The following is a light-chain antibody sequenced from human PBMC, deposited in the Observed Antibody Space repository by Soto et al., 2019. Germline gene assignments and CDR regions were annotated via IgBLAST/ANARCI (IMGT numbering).Light chain of an antibody. Sequence: QSALTQPASVSGSPGQSITISCTGTSTNVGTYNLVSWYQQHPGKAPKLIIYEGLKRPSGISNRFSGSKSGNTASLTISGLQTEDESDYYCCSYAGNSSFVFGPGTKLT. V-gene: IGLV2-23*01. CDR3: CSYAGNSSFV. J-gene: IGLJ1*01. CDR1: STNVGTYNL. CDR2: EGL.